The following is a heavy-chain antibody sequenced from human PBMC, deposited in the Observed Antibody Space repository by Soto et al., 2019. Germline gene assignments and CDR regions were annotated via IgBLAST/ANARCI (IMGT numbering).Heavy chain of an antibody. V-gene: IGHV1-2*02. CDR1: GYTFTGYY. Sequence: ASVKVSCKASGYTFTGYYMHWVPPAPGQGLEWMGWINPNSGGTNYAQKFQGRVTMTRDTSMSTAYMERSRLRADDAAVYYCAREVDSSGAFDIWGQGTMVTVSS. CDR3: AREVDSSGAFDI. J-gene: IGHJ3*02. D-gene: IGHD6-6*01. CDR2: INPNSGGT.